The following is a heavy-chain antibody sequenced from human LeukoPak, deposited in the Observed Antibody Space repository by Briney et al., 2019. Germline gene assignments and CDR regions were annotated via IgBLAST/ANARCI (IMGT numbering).Heavy chain of an antibody. V-gene: IGHV3-74*01. CDR3: AREHVLAEFFDY. J-gene: IGHJ4*02. D-gene: IGHD3-16*01. Sequence: GGSLRLSCAASGFSFSSYWMHWVRQTPGKGLVWISRIKNDGSSASYADSVKGRLTISRDNAKSMLFLQINSLSAEDTAIYYCAREHVLAEFFDYWGRGTLVTVSS. CDR1: GFSFSSYW. CDR2: IKNDGSSA.